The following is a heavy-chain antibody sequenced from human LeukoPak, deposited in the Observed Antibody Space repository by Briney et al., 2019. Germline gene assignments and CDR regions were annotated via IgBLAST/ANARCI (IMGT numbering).Heavy chain of an antibody. CDR1: GFTFSSYW. CDR2: MNPDGSTI. CDR3: ATAGEYRFDH. J-gene: IGHJ5*02. Sequence: PGGSLRLSCAISGFTFSSYWMHWVRQDPGKGLVWVSRMNPDGSTINYADSVKGRFTISRDNAKSTLYLQMNNLRLEDTAVYYCATAGEYRFDHWGQGTLVSVSS. V-gene: IGHV3-74*01. D-gene: IGHD3-10*01.